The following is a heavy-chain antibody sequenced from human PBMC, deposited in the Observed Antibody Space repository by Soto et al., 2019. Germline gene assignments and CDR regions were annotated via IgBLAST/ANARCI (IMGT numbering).Heavy chain of an antibody. CDR3: ARVRIAAAWFDP. CDR2: IYYSGST. V-gene: IGHV4-59*01. D-gene: IGHD6-13*01. Sequence: SETLSLTCTVSGGSISSYYWSWIRQPPGKGLEWIGYIYYSGSTNYNPSLKSRVTISVDTSKNQFSLKLSSVTAADTAVYYCARVRIAAAWFDPWGQGTLVTVSS. CDR1: GGSISSYY. J-gene: IGHJ5*02.